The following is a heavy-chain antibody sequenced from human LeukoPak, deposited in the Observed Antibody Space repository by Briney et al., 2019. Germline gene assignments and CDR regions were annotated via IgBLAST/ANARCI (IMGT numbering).Heavy chain of an antibody. CDR1: GFTFSSYA. V-gene: IGHV3-30*04. CDR3: ANSERVVAATLDY. CDR2: ISYDGSNK. J-gene: IGHJ4*02. Sequence: GRSLRLSCAASGFTFSSYAMHWVRQAPGKGLEWVAVISYDGSNKYYADSVKGRFTIFRDNSKNTLYLQMNSLRAEDTAVYYCANSERVVAATLDYWGQGTLVTVSS. D-gene: IGHD2-15*01.